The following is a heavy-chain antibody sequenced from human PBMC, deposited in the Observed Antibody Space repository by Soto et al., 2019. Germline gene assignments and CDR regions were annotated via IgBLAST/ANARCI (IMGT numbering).Heavy chain of an antibody. CDR3: AKDKDRGYDWADYFDY. V-gene: IGHV3-23*01. D-gene: IGHD5-12*01. Sequence: EVQLLESGGGLVQSGGSLRLSCAASGFTFSSYAMGWVRQAPGKGLEWVSGIRGSNDNTYYTDSVKGRFTISRDNSKNTLYLQMNSLRAEDTAVYYCAKDKDRGYDWADYFDYWGQGTLVTVSS. CDR2: IRGSNDNT. CDR1: GFTFSSYA. J-gene: IGHJ4*02.